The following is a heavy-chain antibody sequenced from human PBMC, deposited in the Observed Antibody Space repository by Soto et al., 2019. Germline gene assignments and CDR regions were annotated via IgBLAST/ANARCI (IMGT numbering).Heavy chain of an antibody. CDR2: TRNKANSYTT. CDR1: GFTFSDHY. J-gene: IGHJ6*03. V-gene: IGHV3-72*01. Sequence: GGSLRLSCAASGFTFSDHYMDWVRQAPGKGLEWVGRTRNKANSYTTEYAASVKGRFTISRDDSKNSLYLQMNSLKTEDTAVYYCARASPYYDFWSGNDYYYYMDVWGKGTTVTVSS. CDR3: ARASPYYDFWSGNDYYYYMDV. D-gene: IGHD3-3*01.